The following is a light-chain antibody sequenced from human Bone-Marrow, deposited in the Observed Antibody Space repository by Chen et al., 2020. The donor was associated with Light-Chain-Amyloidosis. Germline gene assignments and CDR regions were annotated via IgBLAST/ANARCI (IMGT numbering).Light chain of an antibody. V-gene: IGLV2-14*01. CDR1: SRDVGGDNH. CDR2: EVT. J-gene: IGLJ1*01. Sequence: QSALTQPASVSGSPGQPITISCTGTSRDVGGDNHVSWYQQHPDKAPKLMIYEVTNRPSWVPVRFSGSESDNTASLTISGLQTEDEADYFCSSYTITNTLVFGSGTRVTVL. CDR3: SSYTITNTLV.